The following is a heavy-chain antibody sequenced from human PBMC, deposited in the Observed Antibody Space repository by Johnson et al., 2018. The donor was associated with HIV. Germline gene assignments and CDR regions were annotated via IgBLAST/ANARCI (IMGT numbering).Heavy chain of an antibody. V-gene: IGHV3-7*03. CDR2: IKQDGSEK. J-gene: IGHJ3*02. Sequence: DVQLVESGGAMVQPGGSLRLSCAASGFSFADYAMHWVRQAPGKGLEWVANIKQDGSEKYSVDSVKGRFTISRDNAKNSLYLQMKSLRAEDTALYYCAKDMGGVAVVGVFDIWGQGTMVTVSS. CDR1: GFSFADYA. D-gene: IGHD6-19*01. CDR3: AKDMGGVAVVGVFDI.